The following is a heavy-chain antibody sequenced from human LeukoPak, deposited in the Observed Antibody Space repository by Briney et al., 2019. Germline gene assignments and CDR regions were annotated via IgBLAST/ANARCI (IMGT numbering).Heavy chain of an antibody. V-gene: IGHV3-23*01. CDR3: AKGADYYDSSGDLSLFDY. J-gene: IGHJ4*02. CDR2: ISGSGGST. Sequence: GGSLRLSCAASGFTFSSYAMSWVRQAPGKGLEWVSAISGSGGSTYYADSVKGRFTISRDNSKNALYLQMNSLRAEDTAVYYCAKGADYYDSSGDLSLFDYWGQGTLVTVSS. D-gene: IGHD3-22*01. CDR1: GFTFSSYA.